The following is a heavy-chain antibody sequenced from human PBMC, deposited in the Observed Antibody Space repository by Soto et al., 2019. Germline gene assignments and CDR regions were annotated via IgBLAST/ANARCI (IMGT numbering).Heavy chain of an antibody. CDR1: GFTFSSYA. CDR2: ISYDGSNK. V-gene: IGHV3-30-3*01. Sequence: GGSLRLSCAASGFTFSSYAMHWVRQAPGKGLEWVAVISYDGSNKYYADSVKGRFTISRDNSKNTLYLQMNSLRAEDTAVYYCARSSPYYELWSRYQDVDWFDPWGPGTLVTVSS. J-gene: IGHJ5*01. D-gene: IGHD3-3*01. CDR3: ARSSPYYELWSRYQDVDWFDP.